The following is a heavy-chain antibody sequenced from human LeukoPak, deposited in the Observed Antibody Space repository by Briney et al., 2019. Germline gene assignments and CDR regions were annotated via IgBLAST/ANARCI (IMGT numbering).Heavy chain of an antibody. CDR2: ISSDGNDK. CDR1: GVTFSSYG. CDR3: TRYNNDHFDY. V-gene: IGHV3-30*03. Sequence: PGGSLRLSCAASGVTFSSYGMHWVRQAPGKGLEWVALISSDGNDKLYGDSVKGRFTISRDNSKNTMSVQMDDLRAEDTAVYYCTRYNNDHFDYWGQGTLVTVSS. J-gene: IGHJ4*02. D-gene: IGHD1-14*01.